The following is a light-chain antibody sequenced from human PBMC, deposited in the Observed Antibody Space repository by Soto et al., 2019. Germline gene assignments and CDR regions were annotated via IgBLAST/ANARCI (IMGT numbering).Light chain of an antibody. CDR3: QQLNTYPIT. Sequence: QLTQSPTTLPASVGDRVTLTCRASESISNWLAWYQQRPGTAPKLLIYAASTLQSGVPSRFSGSGSGTDFTLTISSLQSEDFATYYCQQLNTYPITFGQGTRLEIK. CDR1: ESISNW. CDR2: AAS. V-gene: IGKV1-9*01. J-gene: IGKJ5*01.